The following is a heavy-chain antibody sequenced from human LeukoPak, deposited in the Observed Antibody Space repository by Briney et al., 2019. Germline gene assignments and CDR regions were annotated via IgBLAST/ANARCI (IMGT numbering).Heavy chain of an antibody. CDR1: GYTFTSYY. Sequence: ASVKVSCKASGYTFTSYYMHWVRQAPGQGLEWMGIINPSGGSTSYAQKFQGRVTMTRDTSTSTVYMELSSLRSEDTAVYYCARASRNSSGWYYHFDYWGQGTLVTVSS. CDR3: ARASRNSSGWYYHFDY. CDR2: INPSGGST. D-gene: IGHD6-19*01. V-gene: IGHV1-46*01. J-gene: IGHJ4*02.